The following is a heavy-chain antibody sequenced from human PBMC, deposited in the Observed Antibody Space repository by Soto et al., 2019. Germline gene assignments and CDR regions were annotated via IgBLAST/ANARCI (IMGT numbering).Heavy chain of an antibody. Sequence: EVQLVESGGGLVQPGGSLRLSCAASGFTVSSNYMSWVRQAPGKGLEWVSVIYSGGSTYYADSVKGRFTISRHNSKNTLYLQMNSLGAEDTAVYYCARGRDCGGDCPNWFDPWGQEPWSPSPQ. V-gene: IGHV3-53*04. CDR3: ARGRDCGGDCPNWFDP. D-gene: IGHD2-21*02. J-gene: IGHJ5*02. CDR1: GFTVSSNY. CDR2: IYSGGST.